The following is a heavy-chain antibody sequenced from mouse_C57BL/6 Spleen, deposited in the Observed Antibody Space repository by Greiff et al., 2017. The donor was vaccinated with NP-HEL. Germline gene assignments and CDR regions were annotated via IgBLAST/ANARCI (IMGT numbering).Heavy chain of an antibody. J-gene: IGHJ4*01. V-gene: IGHV1-54*01. CDR3: ASGGYSNYNYAMDY. Sequence: VQLQQSGAELVRPGTSVKVSCKASGYAFTNYLIERVKQRPGQGLEWIGVINPGSGGTNYNEKFKGKATLTADKSSSTAYMQLSSLTSEDSAVYFCASGGYSNYNYAMDYWGQGTSVTVSS. CDR1: GYAFTNYL. CDR2: INPGSGGT. D-gene: IGHD2-5*01.